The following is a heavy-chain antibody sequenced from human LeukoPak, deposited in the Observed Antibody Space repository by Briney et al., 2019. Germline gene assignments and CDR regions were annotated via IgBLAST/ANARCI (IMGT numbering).Heavy chain of an antibody. CDR3: ARGALADWFDP. D-gene: IGHD6-19*01. V-gene: IGHV4-38-2*02. CDR2: IYHSGST. CDR1: GYSISSGYY. J-gene: IGHJ5*02. Sequence: SETLSLTCTVSGYSISSGYYWGWIRQPPGKGLEWIGSIYHSGSTYYNPSLKSRVTISVDTSKNQFSLKLSSVTAADTAVYYCARGALADWFDPWGQGTLVTVSS.